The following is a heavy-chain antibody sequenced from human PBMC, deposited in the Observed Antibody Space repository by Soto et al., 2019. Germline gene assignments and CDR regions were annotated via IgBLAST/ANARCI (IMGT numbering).Heavy chain of an antibody. V-gene: IGHV3-23*01. J-gene: IGHJ4*02. CDR3: AKVHGSGSYNNFPDY. D-gene: IGHD3-10*01. Sequence: GGSLIHSSAASGFPFRIYSTTLVRQAPGKGLEWVSLISGSGGSTYYADSVKGRFTISRDNSRDTLYLQMNSLRAEDTAVYYCAKVHGSGSYNNFPDYWGQGTLVTVSS. CDR1: GFPFRIYS. CDR2: ISGSGGST.